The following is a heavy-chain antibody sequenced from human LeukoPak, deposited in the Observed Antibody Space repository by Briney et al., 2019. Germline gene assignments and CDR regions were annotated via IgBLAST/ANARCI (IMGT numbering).Heavy chain of an antibody. J-gene: IGHJ4*02. CDR2: IRYDGSNK. Sequence: GGSLRLSCAASGFSFSGYGMHWVRQAPGKGLEWVAFIRYDGSNKYYADSVKGRFTISRDNSKNTLYLQMNSLRAEDTAVYYCAKDRSYSGSYFDYWGQGTLVTVSS. V-gene: IGHV3-30*02. CDR3: AKDRSYSGSYFDY. CDR1: GFSFSGYG. D-gene: IGHD1-26*01.